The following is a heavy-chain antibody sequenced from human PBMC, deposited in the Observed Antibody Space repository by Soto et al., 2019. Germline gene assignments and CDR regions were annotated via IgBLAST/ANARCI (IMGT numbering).Heavy chain of an antibody. V-gene: IGHV3-30*18. CDR1: GFTFSSYG. CDR2: ISYDGSNK. CDR3: AKDYYYGMDV. Sequence: GGSLRLSCAASGFTFSSYGMHWVRQAPGKGLEWVAVISYDGSNKYYADSVKGRFTISRDNSKNTLYLQMNSLRAEDTAVYYCAKDYYYGMDVWGQGTTVTVSS. J-gene: IGHJ6*02.